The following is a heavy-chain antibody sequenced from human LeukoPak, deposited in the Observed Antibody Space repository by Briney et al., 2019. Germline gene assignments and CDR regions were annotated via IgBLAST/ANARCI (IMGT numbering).Heavy chain of an antibody. CDR1: GFNFNMYA. J-gene: IGHJ4*02. Sequence: PGGSLRLSCVASGFNFNMYAIHWVRQAPGKGLEWVALISSNGGRKDYADSVKGRFTTDRDNSKNTVYLQMNSLRPDDTAIYFCARQEARDYYYEGLDYWGQGNLVTVSS. D-gene: IGHD3-22*01. CDR3: ARQEARDYYYEGLDY. CDR2: ISSNGGRK. V-gene: IGHV3-30*04.